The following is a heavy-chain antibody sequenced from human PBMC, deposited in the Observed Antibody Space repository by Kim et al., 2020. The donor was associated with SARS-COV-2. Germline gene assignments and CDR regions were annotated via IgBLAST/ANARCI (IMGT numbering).Heavy chain of an antibody. J-gene: IGHJ4*02. Sequence: ASGKVSCKASGYTFTDYFIHWVRQAPGQGLEWMGRIYPKSGVTHYAQKFQGRVTVTRDTSISTAYMELNNLSSDDTAVYYCARDKDTVTTMPFDYWGQGILVTVSS. CDR1: GYTFTDYF. CDR3: ARDKDTVTTMPFDY. V-gene: IGHV1-2*06. CDR2: IYPKSGVT. D-gene: IGHD4-17*01.